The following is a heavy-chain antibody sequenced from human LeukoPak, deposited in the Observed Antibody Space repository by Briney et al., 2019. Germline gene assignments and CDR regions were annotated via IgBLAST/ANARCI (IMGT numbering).Heavy chain of an antibody. J-gene: IGHJ4*02. D-gene: IGHD5-12*01. CDR1: GFTFSSYA. CDR3: AKPYHIVATGYYFDY. V-gene: IGHV3-23*01. Sequence: GGSLRLSCAASGFTFSSYAMSWVRQAPGKGLEWVSAISGSGGSTYYADSVKGRFTISRDKSKNTLYLQMDSLRAEDTAVYYCAKPYHIVATGYYFDYWGQGPLVTVSS. CDR2: ISGSGGST.